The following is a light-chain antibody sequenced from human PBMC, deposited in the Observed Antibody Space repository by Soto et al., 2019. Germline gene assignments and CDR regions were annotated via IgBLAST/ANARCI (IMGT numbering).Light chain of an antibody. J-gene: IGLJ1*01. CDR3: CSYARSSTYV. CDR2: EVS. CDR1: SSDVGSYNL. V-gene: IGLV2-23*02. Sequence: QSALTQPASVSGSPGQSITISCTGTSSDVGSYNLVSWYQQHPGKAPKLMIFEVSKRPSGLSNRFSASKSGNTASLIISGLQAEDEADYYCCSYARSSTYVFGTGTKVTVL.